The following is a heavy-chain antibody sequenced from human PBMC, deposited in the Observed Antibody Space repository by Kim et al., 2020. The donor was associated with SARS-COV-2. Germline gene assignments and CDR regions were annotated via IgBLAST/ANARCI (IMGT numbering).Heavy chain of an antibody. V-gene: IGHV3-33*03. Sequence: GGSLRLSCQASGFSLSSYAMHWVRQAPGKGLEWVAVIWHDRSRTYYAASVRGRFTISRDKTRDTLSLQMDSLRAEDTAIYYCTKDRNTDGYYGMDVWGQGTTVTVSS. J-gene: IGHJ6*02. CDR2: IWHDRSRT. CDR3: TKDRNTDGYYGMDV. CDR1: GFSLSSYA. D-gene: IGHD4-4*01.